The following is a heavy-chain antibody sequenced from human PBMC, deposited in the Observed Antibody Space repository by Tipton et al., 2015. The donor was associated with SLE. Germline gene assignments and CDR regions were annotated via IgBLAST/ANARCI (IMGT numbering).Heavy chain of an antibody. CDR2: IYSGGGT. D-gene: IGHD6-13*01. Sequence: GSLRLSCAASGFTFSSYAMYWVRQAPGKGLEWVSVIYSGGGTHYANSVKGRFTISRDTSKHTLFLQMNSLKDEDTAVYYCATESGQQLAFDYWGQGTLVSVSS. CDR3: ATESGQQLAFDY. CDR1: GFTFSSYA. V-gene: IGHV3-23*03. J-gene: IGHJ4*02.